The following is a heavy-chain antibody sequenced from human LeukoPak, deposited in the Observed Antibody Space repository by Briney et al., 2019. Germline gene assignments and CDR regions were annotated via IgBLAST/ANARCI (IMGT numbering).Heavy chain of an antibody. Sequence: GGSLRLSCAASGFTFSSYSMNWVRRAPGKGLEWVSYISSSSSTIYYADSVKGRCTISRDNAKNSLYLQMNSLRAEDTAVYYCARDWHYYMDVWGKGTTVTVSS. V-gene: IGHV3-48*04. CDR1: GFTFSSYS. CDR2: ISSSSSTI. CDR3: ARDWHYYMDV. J-gene: IGHJ6*03.